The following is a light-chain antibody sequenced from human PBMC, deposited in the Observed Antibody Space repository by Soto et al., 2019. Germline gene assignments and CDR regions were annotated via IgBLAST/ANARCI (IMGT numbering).Light chain of an antibody. CDR1: QDISNY. CDR3: QQYSAYPFT. CDR2: AAS. V-gene: IGKV1-16*02. Sequence: DLQMTQSPSSLSASVGDRVTITCRASQDISNYVAWFQQKPGRPPKSLIYAASSLQSGVPSKFSGSGSGTDFPLTISSLQPEDFATYFCQQYSAYPFTFGPGTKVDIK. J-gene: IGKJ3*01.